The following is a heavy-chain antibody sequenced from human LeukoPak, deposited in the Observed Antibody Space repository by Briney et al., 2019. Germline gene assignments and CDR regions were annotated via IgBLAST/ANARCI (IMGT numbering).Heavy chain of an antibody. V-gene: IGHV3-30*19. D-gene: IGHD2-2*01. J-gene: IGHJ4*02. Sequence: GGSLRLSCAASRFTFSSFGMHWVRQAPGKGLEWVAVISYDGSNKYYADSVKGRFTISRDNSKNTLYLQMNSLRAEDTAVYYCARGPDIVVVPAAHGGEYFDYWGQGTLVTVSS. CDR1: RFTFSSFG. CDR2: ISYDGSNK. CDR3: ARGPDIVVVPAAHGGEYFDY.